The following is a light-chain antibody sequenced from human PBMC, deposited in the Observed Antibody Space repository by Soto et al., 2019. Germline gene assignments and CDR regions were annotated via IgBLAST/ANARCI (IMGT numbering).Light chain of an antibody. V-gene: IGKV3-20*01. CDR3: QQYGSPPQT. CDR2: GAS. Sequence: EIVLTQSPGALSLSPVERATLSFMASQSVRSSYLAWYQQKPGQAPRLLIYGASSRATGIPDRISGSESGTDFTLTISRLEPEDFAVYYCQQYGSPPQTFGQGTKVDIK. J-gene: IGKJ1*01. CDR1: QSVRSSY.